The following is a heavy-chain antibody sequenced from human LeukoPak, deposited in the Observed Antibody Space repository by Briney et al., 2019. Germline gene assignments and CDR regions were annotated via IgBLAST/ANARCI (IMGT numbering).Heavy chain of an antibody. D-gene: IGHD1-1*01. J-gene: IGHJ4*02. V-gene: IGHV4-59*08. CDR3: ARVGNWNDGQHFDY. Sequence: SETLSLTCTVSGGSISSYYWSWIRQPPGKGLEWIGYIYYSGSTNYNPSLKSRVTISVDTSKNQFSLKLSSVTAADTAVYYCARVGNWNDGQHFDYWGQGTLVTVSS. CDR1: GGSISSYY. CDR2: IYYSGST.